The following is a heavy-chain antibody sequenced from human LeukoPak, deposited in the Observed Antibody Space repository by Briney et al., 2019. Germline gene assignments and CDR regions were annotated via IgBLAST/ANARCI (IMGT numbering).Heavy chain of an antibody. CDR2: INPKSGGT. J-gene: IGHJ5*02. V-gene: IGHV1-2*02. CDR3: ARTIAAAGTGGWFDP. D-gene: IGHD6-13*01. Sequence: AASVKVSCKASGYTFTDYDIHWVRQAPGQGLEWMGWINPKSGGTKHVVNFQGRVTMTRDTSISTAYMELSSLRSEDTAVYYCARTIAAAGTGGWFDPWGQGTLVTVSS. CDR1: GYTFTDYD.